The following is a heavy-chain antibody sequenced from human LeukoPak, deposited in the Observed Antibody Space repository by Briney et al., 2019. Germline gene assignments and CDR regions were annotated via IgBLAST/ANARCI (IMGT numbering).Heavy chain of an antibody. CDR2: VWFDGSNS. CDR1: GFRFSTYG. D-gene: IGHD3-10*01. J-gene: IGHJ4*02. CDR3: ARFAGSDYTGSFDL. V-gene: IGHV3-33*01. Sequence: GTSLRLSCAGSGFRFSTYGMHWVRQAPGKGLEWLGYVWFDGSNSDYVDPVKGRFTISRDNSKNTVFLQMNGLRAEDTAVFHCARFAGSDYTGSFDLWGQGTPVTVSS.